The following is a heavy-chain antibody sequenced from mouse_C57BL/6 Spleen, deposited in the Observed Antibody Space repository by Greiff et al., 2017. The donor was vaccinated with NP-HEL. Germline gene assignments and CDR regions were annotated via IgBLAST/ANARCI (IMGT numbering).Heavy chain of an antibody. CDR2: IYPRGGNT. Sequence: QVQLQQSGAELARPGASVKLSCKASGYTFTSYGISWVKQRTGQGLEWIGEIYPRGGNTYYNEKFKGKAPLTVDKSTSTAYMALSRLTTEDSGVYFCARGGGFTTVVATVFDYWGQGTTLTVSS. CDR1: GYTFTSYG. CDR3: ARGGGFTTVVATVFDY. V-gene: IGHV1-81*01. D-gene: IGHD1-1*01. J-gene: IGHJ2*01.